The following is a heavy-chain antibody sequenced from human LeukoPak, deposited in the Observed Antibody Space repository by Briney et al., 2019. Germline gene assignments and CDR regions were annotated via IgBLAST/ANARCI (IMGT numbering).Heavy chain of an antibody. J-gene: IGHJ3*02. Sequence: GGSLRLSCAPSGFTFSSYNMNWVRQAPGKGLERVAIINRDGTQKHYVDSVKGRFNISRDNAKNSLYMQMNSLRAEDTAAYYCARDPTVTNVHDDFDMWGQGTMVTVSS. V-gene: IGHV3-7*05. D-gene: IGHD4-17*01. CDR1: GFTFSSYN. CDR3: ARDPTVTNVHDDFDM. CDR2: INRDGTQK.